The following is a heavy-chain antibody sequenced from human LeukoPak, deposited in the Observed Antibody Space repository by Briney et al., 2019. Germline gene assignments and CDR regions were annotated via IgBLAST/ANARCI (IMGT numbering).Heavy chain of an antibody. Sequence: SVKVSCTASGGTFSSYAISWVRQAPGQGLEWMGGIIPIFGTANYAQKFQGRVTITADESTSTAYMELSSLRSEDTAVYYCARDDYSTYPGINHFDSWGQGTLVTVSS. J-gene: IGHJ4*02. CDR2: IIPIFGTA. CDR3: ARDDYSTYPGINHFDS. CDR1: GGTFSSYA. V-gene: IGHV1-69*13. D-gene: IGHD4-11*01.